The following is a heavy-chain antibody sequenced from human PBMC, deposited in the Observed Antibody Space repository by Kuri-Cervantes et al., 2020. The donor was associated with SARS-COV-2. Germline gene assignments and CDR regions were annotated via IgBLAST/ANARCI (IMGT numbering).Heavy chain of an antibody. D-gene: IGHD2-21*01. J-gene: IGHJ2*01. CDR3: ARHYIARYFDL. CDR2: IYYSGST. CDR1: GYSISSGYY. Sequence: SQTLSLTCAVSGYSISSGYYWGWIRQPPGKGLEWIGSIYYSGSTYYNPSLKSRVTISVDTSKNQFSLKLSSVTAADTAVYYCARHYIARYFDLLGRGTLVTVSS. V-gene: IGHV4-38-2*01.